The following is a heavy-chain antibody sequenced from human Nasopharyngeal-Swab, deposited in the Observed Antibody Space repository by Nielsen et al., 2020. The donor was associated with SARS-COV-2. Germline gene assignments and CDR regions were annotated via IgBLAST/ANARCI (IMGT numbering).Heavy chain of an antibody. J-gene: IGHJ4*02. CDR3: AGEATHHYGSGSYSRFDR. CDR1: GDSITSSNYY. CDR2: TSYSGST. Sequence: LRLSCNVSGDSITSSNYYWTWLRQPPGKGREWIGCTSYSGSTFYNPSLKSRLNISIDTSKSQFSLNLTAVTAADMAVYFCAGEATHHYGSGSYSRFDRWGQGSLVTVSS. D-gene: IGHD3-10*01. V-gene: IGHV4-30-4*01.